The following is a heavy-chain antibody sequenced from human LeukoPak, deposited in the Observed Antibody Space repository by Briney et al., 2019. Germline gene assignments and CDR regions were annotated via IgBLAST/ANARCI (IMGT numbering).Heavy chain of an antibody. D-gene: IGHD3-22*01. CDR1: GYTFTSYY. CDR3: ARARFYYDSRGYYFDY. J-gene: IGHJ4*02. CDR2: INPNSGGT. Sequence: ASVKVSCKASGYTFTSYYMHWVRQAPGQGLEWMGWINPNSGGTNYAQKFQGRVTMTRDTSISTAYMELSRLRSDDTAVYYCARARFYYDSRGYYFDYWGQGTLVTVSS. V-gene: IGHV1-2*02.